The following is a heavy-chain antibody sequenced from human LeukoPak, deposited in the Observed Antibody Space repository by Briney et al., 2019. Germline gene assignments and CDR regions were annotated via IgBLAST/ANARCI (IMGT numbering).Heavy chain of an antibody. CDR3: ARDFVDGYCSGGSCHNWFDP. V-gene: IGHV1-69*01. D-gene: IGHD2-15*01. CDR2: IIPIFGTA. J-gene: IGHJ5*02. Sequence: SVKVSFKASGGTFSSYAISWVRQAPGQGLEWMGGIIPIFGTANYAQKFQGRVTITADESTSTAYIELSSLRSEDTAVYYCARDFVDGYCSGGSCHNWFDPWGQETLVTVSS. CDR1: GGTFSSYA.